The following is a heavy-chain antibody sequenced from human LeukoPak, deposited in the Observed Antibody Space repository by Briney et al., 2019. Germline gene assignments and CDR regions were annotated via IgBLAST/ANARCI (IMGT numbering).Heavy chain of an antibody. CDR1: AFTFSSYW. J-gene: IGHJ2*01. V-gene: IGHV3-7*04. CDR3: ARDKVYYYDSSGYSYYWYFDL. D-gene: IGHD3-22*01. Sequence: PGGSLRPSCAASAFTFSSYWMSWVRQAPGNGLEWGAHIDQDGSEKYYVESMKGRITISRDTAKNSLYLQMNSLRAEDTAVYYCARDKVYYYDSSGYSYYWYFDLWGRGTLVTVSS. CDR2: IDQDGSEK.